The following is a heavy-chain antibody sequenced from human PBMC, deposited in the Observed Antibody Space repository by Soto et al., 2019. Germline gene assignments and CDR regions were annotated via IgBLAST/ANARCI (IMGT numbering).Heavy chain of an antibody. Sequence: SETLSLTCTVSGGSISSYYWSWIRQPPGKGLEWIGYIYYSGSTNYNPSLKSRVTISVDTSKNQFSLKLSSVTAADTAVYYCAGADYGGTYYYYYGMDVWGQGTTVTVSS. CDR1: GGSISSYY. CDR2: IYYSGST. D-gene: IGHD4-17*01. J-gene: IGHJ6*02. CDR3: AGADYGGTYYYYYGMDV. V-gene: IGHV4-59*01.